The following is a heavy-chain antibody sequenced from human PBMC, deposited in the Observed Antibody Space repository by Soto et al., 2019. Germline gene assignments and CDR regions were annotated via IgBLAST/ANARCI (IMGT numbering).Heavy chain of an antibody. Sequence: PSETLSLTCAVHGGSFIGYYLSWIRQAPGKGLEWIGEINHSGGTAYNSSLKSRVSISVDASHKQFSLKLTSVTVADTAVYYCANFLVDHVMSGYNGFHHWGQGTQVTVS. CDR2: INHSGGT. CDR1: GGSFIGYY. J-gene: IGHJ4*02. V-gene: IGHV4-34*01. D-gene: IGHD3-3*01. CDR3: ANFLVDHVMSGYNGFHH.